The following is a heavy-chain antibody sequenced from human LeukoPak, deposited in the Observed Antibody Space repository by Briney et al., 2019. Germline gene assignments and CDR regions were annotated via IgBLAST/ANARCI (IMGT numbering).Heavy chain of an antibody. CDR3: ARDPTYCSGGSCYSDWFDP. Sequence: GGSLRLSCAASGFTFSSYGMHWVRQAPGKGLEWVAVIWYDGSNKYYADSVKGRFTISRDNSKNTQYLQMNSLRAEDTAVYYCARDPTYCSGGSCYSDWFDPWGQGTLVTVSS. J-gene: IGHJ5*02. CDR2: IWYDGSNK. D-gene: IGHD2-15*01. V-gene: IGHV3-33*01. CDR1: GFTFSSYG.